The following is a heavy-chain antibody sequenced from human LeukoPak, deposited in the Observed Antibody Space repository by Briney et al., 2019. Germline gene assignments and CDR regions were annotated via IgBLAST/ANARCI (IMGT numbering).Heavy chain of an antibody. CDR2: ISYDETNK. D-gene: IGHD1-1*01. J-gene: IGHJ4*02. CDR1: GFTFTNYA. CDR3: AKDLEDY. V-gene: IGHV3-30*04. Sequence: QSGGSLRLSCAASGFTFTNYAMHWVRQAPGKGLEWVAVISYDETNKYYEDFVKGRFTISRDNSKNTLYLQMNSLRAEDTAVYYCAKDLEDYWGQGTLVTVSS.